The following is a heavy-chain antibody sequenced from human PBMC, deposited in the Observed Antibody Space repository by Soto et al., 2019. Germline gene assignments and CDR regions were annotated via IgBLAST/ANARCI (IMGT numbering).Heavy chain of an antibody. V-gene: IGHV4-30-4*08. CDR3: AREDDGGDSDYEGLDV. CDR1: GGSISSDNYH. CDR2: IYYSGSI. Sequence: QVQLQQSGPGLVKPSQTLSLTCTVSGGSISSDNYHWTWLRQSPGQGLEWIGYIYYSGSIFSNPSFKRRVTISVDTSKNQFSLQLSSVTAADTAVYFCAREDDGGDSDYEGLDVWGQGTTVTVSS. J-gene: IGHJ6*02. D-gene: IGHD4-4*01.